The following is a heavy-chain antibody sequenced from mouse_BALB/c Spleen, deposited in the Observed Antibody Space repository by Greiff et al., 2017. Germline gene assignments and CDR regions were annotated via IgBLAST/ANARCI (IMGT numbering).Heavy chain of an antibody. CDR3: ARDTGQLGPSWFAY. D-gene: IGHD3-2*01. Sequence: VMLVESGGGLVQPGGSLKLSCAASGFTFSSYTMSWVRQTPEKRLEWVAYISNGGGSTYYPDTVKGRFPISRDNAKNTLYLQMSSLKSEDTAMYYCARDTGQLGPSWFAYWGQGTLVTVSA. V-gene: IGHV5-12-2*01. CDR1: GFTFSSYT. J-gene: IGHJ3*01. CDR2: ISNGGGST.